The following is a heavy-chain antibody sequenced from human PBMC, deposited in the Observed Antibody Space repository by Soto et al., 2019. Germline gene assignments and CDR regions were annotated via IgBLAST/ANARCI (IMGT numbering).Heavy chain of an antibody. Sequence: QVQLQESGPGLVKPSDTLSLTCSVSGGSISLFYWSWIRQPPGKGLEWIGYIYYNGSTNYNPSLKSRVTISLDTSKNQYSLRLSSVTAADTAVYYCATGQVYFGSHYWGQGTLVTVSS. J-gene: IGHJ4*02. V-gene: IGHV4-59*07. CDR2: IYYNGST. CDR3: ATGQVYFGSHY. CDR1: GGSISLFY. D-gene: IGHD3-9*01.